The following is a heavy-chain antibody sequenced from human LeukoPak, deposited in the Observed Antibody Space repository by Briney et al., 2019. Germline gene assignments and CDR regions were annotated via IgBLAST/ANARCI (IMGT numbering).Heavy chain of an antibody. Sequence: GGSPRLSCAASGFTVSSNYMSWVRQAPGKGLEWVSVIYSGGSTYYSDSVKGRFTISRDNSKNTLYLQMNSLRAEDTAVYYCARGSPEILRSYYYYYMDVWGKGTTVTVS. J-gene: IGHJ6*03. CDR1: GFTVSSNY. CDR3: ARGSPEILRSYYYYYMDV. D-gene: IGHD4-17*01. V-gene: IGHV3-53*01. CDR2: IYSGGST.